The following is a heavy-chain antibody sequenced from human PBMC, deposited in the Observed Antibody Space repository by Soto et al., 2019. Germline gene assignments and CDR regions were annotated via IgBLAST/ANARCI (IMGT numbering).Heavy chain of an antibody. CDR2: INHSGST. CDR3: ARAAPLYCSGGSCYSGRDY. V-gene: IGHV4-34*01. CDR1: GGSFSGYY. J-gene: IGHJ4*02. Sequence: QVQLQQWGAGLLKPSETLSLTCAVYGGSFSGYYWSWIRQPPGKGLEWIGEINHSGSTNYNPSLKSRVTISVDTAKNQFSLKLSSVTAADTAVYYCARAAPLYCSGGSCYSGRDYWDQGTLVTVSS. D-gene: IGHD2-15*01.